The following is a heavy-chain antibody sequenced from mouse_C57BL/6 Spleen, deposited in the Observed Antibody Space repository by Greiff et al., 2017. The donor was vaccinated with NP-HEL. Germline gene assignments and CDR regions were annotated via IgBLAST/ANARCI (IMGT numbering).Heavy chain of an antibody. CDR1: GYAFSSYW. Sequence: QVQLQQSGAELVKPGASVKISCKASGYAFSSYWMNWVKQRPGKGLEWIGQIYPGDGDTNYNGKFKGKATLTADKSSSTAYMQLSSLTSEDSAVYFCARSALYVYYAMDYWGQGTSVTVSS. D-gene: IGHD1-1*01. J-gene: IGHJ4*01. CDR2: IYPGDGDT. CDR3: ARSALYVYYAMDY. V-gene: IGHV1-80*01.